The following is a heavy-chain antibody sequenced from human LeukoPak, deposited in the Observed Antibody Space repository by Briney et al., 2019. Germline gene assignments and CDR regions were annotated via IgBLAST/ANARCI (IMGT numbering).Heavy chain of an antibody. CDR2: ISGSGGST. CDR3: ATTYYDFWSDY. CDR1: RLTFSRYA. V-gene: IGHV3-23*01. Sequence: GGSLRLSCAASRLTFSRYAMSWVRQAPGKGLEWVSSISGSGGSTYYVDSVKGRFTTSRDNSKNTLYLQMNSLRAEDTAVYYCATTYYDFWSDYWGQGTLVTVSS. D-gene: IGHD3-3*01. J-gene: IGHJ4*02.